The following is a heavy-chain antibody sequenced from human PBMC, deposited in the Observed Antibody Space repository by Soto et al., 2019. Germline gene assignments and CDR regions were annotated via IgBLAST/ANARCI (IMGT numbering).Heavy chain of an antibody. Sequence: GGSLRLSCSASGFTFSDYPMSWFRQAPGKGLEWVAYIRTAGYGATTEYAASVKDRFTISRDDSESIASLQMSSLKTEDTAIYYCSRAIRLSGDSFDIWGQGTLVTVSS. J-gene: IGHJ3*02. D-gene: IGHD3-3*01. CDR1: GFTFSDYP. V-gene: IGHV3-49*03. CDR3: SRAIRLSGDSFDI. CDR2: IRTAGYGATT.